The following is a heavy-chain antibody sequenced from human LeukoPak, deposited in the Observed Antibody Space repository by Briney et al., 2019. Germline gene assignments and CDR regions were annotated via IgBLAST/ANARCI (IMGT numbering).Heavy chain of an antibody. V-gene: IGHV4-34*01. CDR3: ARSVGTSNLYYYYGMDV. J-gene: IGHJ6*02. CDR1: GGSFSGYY. CDR2: INHSGST. D-gene: IGHD1-1*01. Sequence: SETLSLTCAVYGGSFSGYYWSWIRQPPGKGLEWIGEINHSGSTYYNPSLKSRVTISVDTPKNQFSLKLSSVTAADTAVYYCARSVGTSNLYYYYGMDVWGQGTTVTVSS.